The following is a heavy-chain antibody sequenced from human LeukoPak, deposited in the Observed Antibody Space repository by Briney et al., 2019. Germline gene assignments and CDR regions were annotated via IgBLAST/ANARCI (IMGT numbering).Heavy chain of an antibody. D-gene: IGHD6-19*01. J-gene: IGHJ4*02. CDR2: VTSNEYNT. CDR3: ARDGYSSGWFRYFDY. V-gene: IGHV3-64*04. CDR1: GFTFSHHN. Sequence: GGSLRLSCSASGFTFSHHNMHWVRQAPGKGLEYVSTVTSNEYNTYYADSVKARFTISRDNSKNTLYLQMNSLRAEDTAIYYCARDGYSSGWFRYFDYWGQGTLVTVSS.